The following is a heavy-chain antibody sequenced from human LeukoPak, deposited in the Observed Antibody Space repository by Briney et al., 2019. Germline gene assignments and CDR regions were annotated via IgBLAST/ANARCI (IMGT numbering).Heavy chain of an antibody. V-gene: IGHV4-59*01. CDR3: ARLHRGEEAFDI. CDR1: GGSISSYY. J-gene: IGHJ3*02. Sequence: PSETLSLTCTVSGGSISSYYWSWIRQSPGKGLEWIGYIYYSGSTNYNPSLKSRVTILVDTSKNQFSLKLSSVTTADTAVYYCARLHRGEEAFDIWGQGTMVTVSS. CDR2: IYYSGST.